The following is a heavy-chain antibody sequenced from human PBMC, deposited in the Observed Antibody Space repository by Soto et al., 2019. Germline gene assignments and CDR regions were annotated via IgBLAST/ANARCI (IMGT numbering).Heavy chain of an antibody. CDR3: ARIGGYHGPLDY. J-gene: IGHJ4*02. D-gene: IGHD6-25*01. CDR1: GFSISSYF. Sequence: QVQLQESGPGLVKPSETLSLPCSVSGFSISSYFWSWIRQAPGRGLEWIGYTYHRGSTNYSPSLKSRVAISLDTSENQFSLKVNSVTAADTAVYYCARIGGYHGPLDYWGQGTPVTVSS. V-gene: IGHV4-59*01. CDR2: TYHRGST.